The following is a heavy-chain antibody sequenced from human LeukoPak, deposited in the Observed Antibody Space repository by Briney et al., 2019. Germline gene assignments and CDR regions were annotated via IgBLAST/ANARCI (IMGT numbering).Heavy chain of an antibody. D-gene: IGHD4-17*01. CDR3: AKMADGETGPRDY. J-gene: IGHJ4*02. CDR1: GFTFSSYG. Sequence: GRSLRLSCAASGFTFSSYGMHWVRQAPGKGLEWVAVIWYGGSNKYYADSVKGRFTISRDNSKNTLYLQMNSLRAEDTAVYYCAKMADGETGPRDYWGQGTLVTVSS. CDR2: IWYGGSNK. V-gene: IGHV3-30*18.